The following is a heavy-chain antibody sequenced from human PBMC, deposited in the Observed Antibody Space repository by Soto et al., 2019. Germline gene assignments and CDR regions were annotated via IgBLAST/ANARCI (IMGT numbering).Heavy chain of an antibody. J-gene: IGHJ6*02. CDR2: INPSGGST. CDR1: GYTFTSYY. D-gene: IGHD5-12*01. Sequence: QVQLVQSGAEVKKPGASVKVSCKASGYTFTSYYMHWVRQAPGQGLEWMGIINPSGGSTSYAQKVQGRVTMTRDTSTSTVYMELSSLRSEDTAVYYCARGGGGYDLDYYGMDVWGQGTTVTVSS. V-gene: IGHV1-46*01. CDR3: ARGGGGYDLDYYGMDV.